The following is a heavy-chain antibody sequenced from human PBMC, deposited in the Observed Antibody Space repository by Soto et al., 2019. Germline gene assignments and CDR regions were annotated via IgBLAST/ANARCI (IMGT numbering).Heavy chain of an antibody. Sequence: GGSVKLSFTVSGFTYDRYTMNWLRQAPGRVLEWVSSISATTTYKYYADSVDGRCTISRHNPKNSLYLQTNNLRAHNTAGDYFARGGISMSRKLWSFDFWGGASLVIVS. CDR3: ARGGISMSRKLWSFDF. CDR1: GFTYDRYT. J-gene: IGHJ2*01. V-gene: IGHV3-21*01. D-gene: IGHD3-10*02. CDR2: ISATTTYK.